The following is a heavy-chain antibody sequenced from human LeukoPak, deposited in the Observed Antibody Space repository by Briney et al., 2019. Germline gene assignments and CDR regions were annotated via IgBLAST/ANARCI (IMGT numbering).Heavy chain of an antibody. CDR1: GGSISSYY. V-gene: IGHV4-59*01. J-gene: IGHJ3*02. D-gene: IGHD2-15*01. Sequence: SETLSLTCTVSGGSISSYYWSWIRQPPGKGLEWIGYIYYSGSTNYNPSLKSRVTISVDTSKNQFSLKLSSVTAADTAVYYCARVHCSGGSCYTNAFDIWGQGTMVTVSS. CDR2: IYYSGST. CDR3: ARVHCSGGSCYTNAFDI.